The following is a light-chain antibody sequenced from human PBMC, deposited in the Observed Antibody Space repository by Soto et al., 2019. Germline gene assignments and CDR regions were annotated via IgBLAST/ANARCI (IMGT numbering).Light chain of an antibody. J-gene: IGKJ5*01. CDR3: QQYNNWHTIT. CDR1: QSVSSN. V-gene: IGKV3D-15*01. Sequence: MTQSPATMSVSPGERATLSCGGSQSVSSNLAWYQQKPGQAPRLVIYGASTRAADIPASFSGSGSGTEFTLSISSLKSADSAVYYCQQYNNWHTITFGHGTRLEIK. CDR2: GAS.